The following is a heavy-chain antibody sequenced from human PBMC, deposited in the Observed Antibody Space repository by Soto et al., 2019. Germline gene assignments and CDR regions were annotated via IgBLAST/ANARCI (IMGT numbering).Heavy chain of an antibody. CDR2: ISSSSTTI. CDR3: ARGCGGDCFRSDS. V-gene: IGHV3-48*02. D-gene: IGHD2-21*02. J-gene: IGHJ4*02. CDR1: GFIFSSYS. Sequence: GGSLILSCAASGFIFSSYSMNWVRQAPGKGLEWVSYISSSSTTIYYAGSVKGRFTISRDNAKNSLYLQMSSLRDEDTAVYYCARGCGGDCFRSDSWGQGTLVTVSS.